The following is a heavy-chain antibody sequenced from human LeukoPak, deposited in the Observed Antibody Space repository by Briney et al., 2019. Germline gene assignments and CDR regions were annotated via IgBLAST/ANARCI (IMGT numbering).Heavy chain of an antibody. J-gene: IGHJ4*02. D-gene: IGHD2-15*01. Sequence: SVKVSCKASGGTFSRYAISWARQAPGQGLEWMGRIIPILAIANFAQKFQGRVTITADKSTSTAYMELSSLRSEDTAVYYCARTYCSGGSCYGGFDYWGQGTLVTVSS. V-gene: IGHV1-69*04. CDR3: ARTYCSGGSCYGGFDY. CDR1: GGTFSRYA. CDR2: IIPILAIA.